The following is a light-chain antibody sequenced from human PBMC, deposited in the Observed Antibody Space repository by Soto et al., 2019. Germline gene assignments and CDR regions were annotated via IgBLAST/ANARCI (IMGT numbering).Light chain of an antibody. CDR3: QQLNTYPLT. CDR2: AAS. V-gene: IGKV1-9*01. Sequence: DIQWTQSPSFLSASVGDRVTITCRASQGISGYLAWYQQKPGKAPNLLIYAASTLQSGVPSRFSGSGSGTEFTLTVSSLQPEDFATYYCQQLNTYPLTFGQGTRLEIK. J-gene: IGKJ5*01. CDR1: QGISGY.